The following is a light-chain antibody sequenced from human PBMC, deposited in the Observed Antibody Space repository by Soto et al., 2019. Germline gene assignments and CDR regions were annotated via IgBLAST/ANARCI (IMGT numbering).Light chain of an antibody. CDR3: QQRSNWPPT. J-gene: IGKJ1*01. Sequence: EIVWTQSPATLSSSPGERATLSCRASQSVSSYLAWYQQKPGQAPRLLIYDASNRATGIPARFSGSGSGTDFTLTISSLEPEDFAVYYCQQRSNWPPTFGQGTKVDIK. V-gene: IGKV3-11*01. CDR2: DAS. CDR1: QSVSSY.